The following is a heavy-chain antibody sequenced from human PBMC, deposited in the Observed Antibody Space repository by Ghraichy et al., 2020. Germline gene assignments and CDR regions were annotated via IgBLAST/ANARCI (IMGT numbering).Heavy chain of an antibody. CDR3: ARDRWAITAAGRYCDY. CDR1: GFSFSSYA. V-gene: IGHV3-30*04. Sequence: GESLNISCAASGFSFSSYAIHWVRQAPGKGLEWVAVTSGSFQYYADSVKGRFTISRDNSQNTVYLQMNSLRAEDTAVYYCARDRWAITAAGRYCDYWGQGTLVTVSS. D-gene: IGHD6-13*01. J-gene: IGHJ4*02. CDR2: TSGSFQ.